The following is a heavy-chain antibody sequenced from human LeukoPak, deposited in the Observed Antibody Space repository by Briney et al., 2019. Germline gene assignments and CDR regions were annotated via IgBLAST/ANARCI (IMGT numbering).Heavy chain of an antibody. CDR1: GASISSSSYY. D-gene: IGHD5-18*01. V-gene: IGHV4-39*01. CDR3: ARAGYSYGTGYYFDP. J-gene: IGHJ4*02. CDR2: IFYSGST. Sequence: PSETLSLTCTVSGASISSSSYYWAWIRQPPGKGLEWIGSIFYSGSTYYNPSLKSRVTISIDTSKNQFSLKLSSVTAAVTAVYYCARAGYSYGTGYYFDPWGQGTLVTVSS.